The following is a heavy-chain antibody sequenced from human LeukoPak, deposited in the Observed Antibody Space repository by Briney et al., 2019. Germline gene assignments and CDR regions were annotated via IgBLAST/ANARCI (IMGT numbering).Heavy chain of an antibody. D-gene: IGHD6-19*01. Sequence: GWSLRLSYVASGFSLSSYWMHWVRQAPGKGLLWVSRINADGKDTPYVDYVKGRFSISRDNGENTLYLQMNSLRAEDTAVYYCARGSSSGWPDYFDYWGQGGLVTVSA. CDR3: ARGSSSGWPDYFDY. V-gene: IGHV3-74*01. CDR2: INADGKDT. CDR1: GFSLSSYW. J-gene: IGHJ4*02.